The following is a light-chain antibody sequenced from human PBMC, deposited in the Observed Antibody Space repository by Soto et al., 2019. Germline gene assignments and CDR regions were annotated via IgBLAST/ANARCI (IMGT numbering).Light chain of an antibody. CDR1: SSDVGAYNY. Sequence: QSALTQPASDSGSPGQWITISCTGTSSDVGAYNYVSWYQQHPGKAPKLMIYEVSNRPSGVSNRFSGSKSGNTASLTISGLQAEDEGDYYCSSYTSGSTWVFGGGTKLTVL. V-gene: IGLV2-14*01. CDR2: EVS. CDR3: SSYTSGSTWV. J-gene: IGLJ3*02.